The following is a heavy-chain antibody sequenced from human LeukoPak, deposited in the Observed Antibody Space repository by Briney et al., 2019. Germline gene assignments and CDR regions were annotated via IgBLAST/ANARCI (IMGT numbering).Heavy chain of an antibody. CDR3: ARDQADFNSAFDI. J-gene: IGHJ3*02. D-gene: IGHD1-1*01. CDR1: GGSISSYY. V-gene: IGHV4-59*01. CDR2: IYYSGST. Sequence: PSETLSLTCTVSGGSISSYYWSWIRQPPGKGLEWIGYIYYSGSTNYNPSLKSRVTISVDTSKNQFSLKLSSVTAADTAVYYCARDQADFNSAFDIWGQGTMVTVSS.